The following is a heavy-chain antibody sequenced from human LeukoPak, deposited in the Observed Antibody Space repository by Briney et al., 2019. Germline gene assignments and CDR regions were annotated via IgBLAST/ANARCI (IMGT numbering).Heavy chain of an antibody. CDR3: ARDWPGISLHFDL. D-gene: IGHD2-15*01. CDR1: GFTFNAYY. Sequence: ASVKVSCKASGFTFNAYYIHWVRQAPGQGLEWMGWINPNTGDTNFAQKFQGRVAMTRDTSLSTAYMELSRLTSDDTAVYYCARDWPGISLHFDLWGRGTLVTVSS. J-gene: IGHJ2*01. CDR2: INPNTGDT. V-gene: IGHV1-2*02.